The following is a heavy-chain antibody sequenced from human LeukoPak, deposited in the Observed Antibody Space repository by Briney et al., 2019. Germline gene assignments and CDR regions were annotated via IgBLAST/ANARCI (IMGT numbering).Heavy chain of an antibody. CDR2: ISYDGSNK. CDR1: GFTFSSYA. V-gene: IGHV3-30-3*01. D-gene: IGHD4-17*01. Sequence: AGGSLRLSCAASGFTFSSYAMHWVRQAPGKGLEWVAVISYDGSNKYYADSVKGRFTISRDNSKNTLYLQMNSLRAEDTAVYYCAKKRSIYGFDYWGQGTLVTVSS. J-gene: IGHJ4*02. CDR3: AKKRSIYGFDY.